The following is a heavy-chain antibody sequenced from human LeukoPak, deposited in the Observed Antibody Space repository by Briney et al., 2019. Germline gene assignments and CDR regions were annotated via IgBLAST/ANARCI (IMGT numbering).Heavy chain of an antibody. Sequence: GRSQSLSCAPSGFTFDDYAMHWARHAPGKGLEWVSGISWNGGSIGYADSVKGRFTISRDNAKNSLYLQMNSLRAEDTALYYCAKEGGEGYYYGMDVWGQGTTVTVSS. V-gene: IGHV3-9*01. CDR1: GFTFDDYA. CDR3: AKEGGEGYYYGMDV. J-gene: IGHJ6*02. CDR2: ISWNGGSI. D-gene: IGHD6-25*01.